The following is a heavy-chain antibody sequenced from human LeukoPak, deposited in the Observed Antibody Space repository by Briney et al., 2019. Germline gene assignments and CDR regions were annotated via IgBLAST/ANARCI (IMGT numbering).Heavy chain of an antibody. J-gene: IGHJ6*02. V-gene: IGHV4-39*07. CDR2: IYSGGST. D-gene: IGHD3-3*01. CDR1: GGSISSSSYY. Sequence: TETLSLTCTVSGGSISSSSYYWDWIRQSPGKGLEWIGNIYSGGSTYYTPSLKSRVTISVDTSKNQFSLKLSSVTAADTAVYYCARENFWLPKYYYGMDVWGQGTTVTVSS. CDR3: ARENFWLPKYYYGMDV.